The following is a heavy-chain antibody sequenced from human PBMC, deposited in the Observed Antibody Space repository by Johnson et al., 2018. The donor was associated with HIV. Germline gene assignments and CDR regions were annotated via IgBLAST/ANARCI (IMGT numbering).Heavy chain of an antibody. Sequence: QVQLVESGGGVVKPGGSLRLSCAASGFNFKDYYMNWVRQAPGKGLEWVSHISSSGTTKKFADSVKGRFTVSRDNAKKLLYLEMKSLRVEDTAIYYCARESTPWGGDFVGYGYVLDMWGQGTTVAVSS. CDR1: GFNFKDYY. D-gene: IGHD5-18*01. CDR2: ISSSGTTK. J-gene: IGHJ3*02. V-gene: IGHV3-11*04. CDR3: ARESTPWGGDFVGYGYVLDM.